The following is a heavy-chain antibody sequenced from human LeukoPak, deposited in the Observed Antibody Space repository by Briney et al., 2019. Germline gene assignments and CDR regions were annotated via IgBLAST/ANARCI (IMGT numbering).Heavy chain of an antibody. CDR3: ARSDLRFLALLDY. CDR1: GFTFSGYS. CDR2: ISSSSNKI. Sequence: PGGSLRLSCAASGFTFSGYSMNWVRQAPGKGLEWVSYISSSSNKIYYADSVKGRFITSRDNAKNSLYLQMNSLRDEDTAVYYCARSDLRFLALLDYWGQGTLVTVSS. J-gene: IGHJ4*02. V-gene: IGHV3-48*02. D-gene: IGHD3-3*01.